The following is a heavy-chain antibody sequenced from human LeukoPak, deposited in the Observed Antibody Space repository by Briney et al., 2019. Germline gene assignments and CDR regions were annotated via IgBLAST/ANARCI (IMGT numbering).Heavy chain of an antibody. J-gene: IGHJ4*02. D-gene: IGHD3-10*01. V-gene: IGHV3-7*01. CDR2: INQDGTEK. CDR3: AKVAKYYYGPETYYFFEQ. Sequence: PGGSLRFSCAASGFSFSTYWMSWVRQAPGKGLEWVANINQDGTEKYYVDSVKGRFTVSRDYAKNSLYLQMNSLRVEDTAVYYCAKVAKYYYGPETYYFFEQWGQGTPVTASS. CDR1: GFSFSTYW.